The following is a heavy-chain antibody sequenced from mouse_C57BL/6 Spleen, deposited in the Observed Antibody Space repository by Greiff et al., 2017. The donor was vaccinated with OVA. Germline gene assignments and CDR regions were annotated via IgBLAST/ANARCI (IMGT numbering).Heavy chain of an antibody. CDR2: INPNNGGT. CDR3: ARKEEDITTDWYFDV. V-gene: IGHV1-18*01. D-gene: IGHD1-1*01. J-gene: IGHJ1*03. Sequence: EVQLQQSGPELVKPGASVKIPCKASGYTFTDYNMDWVKQSHGKSLEWIGDINPNNGGTIYNQKFKGKATLTVDKSSSTAYMELRSLTSEDTAVYYCARKEEDITTDWYFDVWGTGTTVTVSS. CDR1: GYTFTDYN.